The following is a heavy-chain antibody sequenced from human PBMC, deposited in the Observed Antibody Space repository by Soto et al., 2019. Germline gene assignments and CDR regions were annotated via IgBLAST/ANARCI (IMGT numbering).Heavy chain of an antibody. Sequence: LRLSCAASGFTFRAYALSWVRQAPGKGLEWVSAISESGGNTYYADSVKGRFTISRDNSKNTLYLQMNSLRAEDTAVYYCAKDKPGTTAFDIWGRGTLVTV. J-gene: IGHJ3*02. CDR1: GFTFRAYA. CDR2: ISESGGNT. D-gene: IGHD1-1*01. V-gene: IGHV3-23*01. CDR3: AKDKPGTTAFDI.